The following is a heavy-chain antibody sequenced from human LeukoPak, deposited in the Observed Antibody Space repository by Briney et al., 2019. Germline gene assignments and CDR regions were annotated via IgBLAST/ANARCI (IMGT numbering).Heavy chain of an antibody. V-gene: IGHV4-34*01. CDR3: ARDGYNWGYFDY. Sequence: SETLSLTCAVYGGSFSGYYWSWIRQPPGKGLEWIGEINHSGSTNYNPSLKSRVTISVDTSKNQFSLTLSSVTAADTAVYYCARDGYNWGYFDYWGQGTLVTVFS. CDR1: GGSFSGYY. J-gene: IGHJ4*02. D-gene: IGHD5-24*01. CDR2: INHSGST.